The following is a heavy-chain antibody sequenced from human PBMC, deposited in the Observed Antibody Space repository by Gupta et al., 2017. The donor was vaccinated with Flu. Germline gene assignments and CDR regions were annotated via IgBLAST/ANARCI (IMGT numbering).Heavy chain of an antibody. J-gene: IGHJ6*02. CDR1: GYTFTGYY. CDR2: INPNSGGT. CDR3: ARDGLEELLRHYYYGMDV. V-gene: IGHV1-2*02. Sequence: QVQLVQSGAEVKKPGASVKVFCTASGYTFTGYYMHWVRQAPGQGLEWMGWINPNSGGTNYAQKFQGRVTMTRDTSISTAYMELSRLRSDDTAVYYCARDGLEELLRHYYYGMDVWGQGTTVTVSS. D-gene: IGHD1-26*01.